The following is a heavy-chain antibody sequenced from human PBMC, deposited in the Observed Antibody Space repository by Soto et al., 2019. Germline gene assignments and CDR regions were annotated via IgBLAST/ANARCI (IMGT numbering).Heavy chain of an antibody. CDR1: GGSISSYY. CDR3: AREWRAAAGTGYDY. Sequence: QVQLQESGPGLVKPSETLSLTCTVSGGSISSYYWSWIRQPPGKGLEWIGYIYYSGSTNYNPSLKSRVTISVDTSKNQFSLKLSSVTAADTAVYYCAREWRAAAGTGYDYWGQGTLVTVSS. J-gene: IGHJ4*02. D-gene: IGHD6-13*01. V-gene: IGHV4-59*12. CDR2: IYYSGST.